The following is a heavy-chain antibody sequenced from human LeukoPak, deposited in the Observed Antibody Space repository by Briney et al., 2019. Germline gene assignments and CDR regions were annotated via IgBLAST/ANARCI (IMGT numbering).Heavy chain of an antibody. CDR2: IYYSGST. V-gene: IGHV4-59*11. CDR1: GGSIGSHY. CDR3: ARDSEYNDGFDY. D-gene: IGHD5-18*01. J-gene: IGHJ4*02. Sequence: SETLSLTYTVSGGSIGSHYCSWIRQAPGKGLEWIGYIYYSGSTNYNPSLKSRVTMSVGTSKNQFSLKLNSVTAADTAVYYCARDSEYNDGFDYWGQGTLVTVSS.